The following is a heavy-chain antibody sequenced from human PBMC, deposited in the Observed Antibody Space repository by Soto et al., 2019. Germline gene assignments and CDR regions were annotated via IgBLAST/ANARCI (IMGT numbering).Heavy chain of an antibody. Sequence: QVQLVQSGAEVKKPGSSVKVSCKASGGTFSSYAISWVRQAPGQGLEWMGGIIPIFGTANYAQKFQGRVPITADESTSTAYMELSSLRSEDTAVYYCAREGYHYYDSSGYSAYYFDYWGQGTLVTVSS. CDR1: GGTFSSYA. J-gene: IGHJ4*02. D-gene: IGHD3-22*01. V-gene: IGHV1-69*01. CDR2: IIPIFGTA. CDR3: AREGYHYYDSSGYSAYYFDY.